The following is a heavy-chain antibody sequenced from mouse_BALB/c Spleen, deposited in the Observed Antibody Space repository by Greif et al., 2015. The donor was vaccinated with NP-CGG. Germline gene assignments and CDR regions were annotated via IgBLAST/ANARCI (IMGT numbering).Heavy chain of an antibody. Sequence: EVKLMESGGGLVKPGGSLKLSCAASRFTFSDYYMYWVRQTPEKRLEWVATISDGGSYTYYPDSVKGRFTISRDNAKNNLYLQMSSLKSEDTAMYYCARASRATAMDYWGQGTSVTVSS. D-gene: IGHD3-1*01. CDR3: ARASRATAMDY. J-gene: IGHJ4*01. V-gene: IGHV5-4*02. CDR2: ISDGGSYT. CDR1: RFTFSDYY.